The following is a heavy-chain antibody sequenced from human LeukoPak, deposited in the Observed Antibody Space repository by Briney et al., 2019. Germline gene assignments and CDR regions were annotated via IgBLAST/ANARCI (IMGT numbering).Heavy chain of an antibody. CDR1: GFTFSSYW. D-gene: IGHD3-22*01. Sequence: QSGGSLRLSCAASGFTFSSYWMHWVRQAPGKGLVWVSRINTDGSSTSYADSVKGRFSISRDNSKNTLYLQMNSLRAEDTAVYYCARHYYYDSSGRSLDYWGQGTLVTVSS. V-gene: IGHV3-74*01. CDR2: INTDGSST. CDR3: ARHYYYDSSGRSLDY. J-gene: IGHJ4*02.